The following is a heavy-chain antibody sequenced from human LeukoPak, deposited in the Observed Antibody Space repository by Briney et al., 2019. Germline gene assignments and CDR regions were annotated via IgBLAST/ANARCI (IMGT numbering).Heavy chain of an antibody. CDR1: GFTFSSYS. CDR3: ARDPAAAGTGY. Sequence: PGGSLRLSCAASGFTFSSYSMNWVRQAPGKGLEWVSYISSSSSTIYYADSVKGRFTISRDNAKNSLYLQMNSLRAEDTAVYYCARDPAAAGTGYWGQGTLVTVSS. V-gene: IGHV3-48*01. CDR2: ISSSSSTI. J-gene: IGHJ4*02. D-gene: IGHD6-13*01.